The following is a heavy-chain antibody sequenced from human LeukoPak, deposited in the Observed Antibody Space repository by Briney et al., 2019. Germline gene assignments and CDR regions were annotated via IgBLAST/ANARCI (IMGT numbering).Heavy chain of an antibody. Sequence: RSLRLSCAASGFTFSSYAMHWVRQAPGKGLEWVAVISYDGSNKYYADSVKGRFTISRDNSKNTLHLQMNSLRAEDTAVYYCARGPRITILPGVWGQGTTVTVSS. CDR3: ARGPRITILPGV. CDR1: GFTFSSYA. J-gene: IGHJ6*02. CDR2: ISYDGSNK. D-gene: IGHD3-10*01. V-gene: IGHV3-30-3*01.